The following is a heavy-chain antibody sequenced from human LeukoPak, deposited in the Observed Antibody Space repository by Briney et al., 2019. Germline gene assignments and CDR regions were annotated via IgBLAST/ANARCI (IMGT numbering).Heavy chain of an antibody. J-gene: IGHJ4*02. Sequence: SETLSLTCSVSGGSISRHYWSWIRQPPGKGLEWIGNILNGGKTHYHPSLKSRVTISGDTSKSQFSLKLSSVTAADTAVYYCARSPDSDRLDYWGQGTLVTVSS. CDR3: ARSPDSDRLDY. V-gene: IGHV4-59*11. D-gene: IGHD3-22*01. CDR2: ILNGGKT. CDR1: GGSISRHY.